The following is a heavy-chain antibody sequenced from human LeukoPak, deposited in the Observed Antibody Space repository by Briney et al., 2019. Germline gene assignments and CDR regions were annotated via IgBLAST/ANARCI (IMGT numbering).Heavy chain of an antibody. CDR3: ARRRITMVRGVKNWFDP. Sequence: SETLSLTCAVYGGSFSGYYWSWIRQPPGKGLEWIGEINHSGSTNYNPSLKSRVTISGDTSKNQFSLKLRSVTAADTAVYYCARRRITMVRGVKNWFDPWGQGTLVTVSS. V-gene: IGHV4-34*01. J-gene: IGHJ5*02. D-gene: IGHD3-10*01. CDR1: GGSFSGYY. CDR2: INHSGST.